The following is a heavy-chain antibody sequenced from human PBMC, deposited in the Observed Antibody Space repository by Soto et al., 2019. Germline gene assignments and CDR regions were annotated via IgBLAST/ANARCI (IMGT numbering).Heavy chain of an antibody. CDR1: GFTVNTNY. CDR3: VSRIPSWVFHY. D-gene: IGHD3-16*01. Sequence: EVQLVESGGGSVQPGESLRLSCRVSGFTVNTNYMYWVRQAPGRGLEWVSAMYSGGDIHYADSVRGRFTISRDTSENTLYLRMDNLRVEDTAVYFCVSRIPSWVFHYWGQGTLVTVSS. CDR2: MYSGGDI. J-gene: IGHJ4*01. V-gene: IGHV3-53*01.